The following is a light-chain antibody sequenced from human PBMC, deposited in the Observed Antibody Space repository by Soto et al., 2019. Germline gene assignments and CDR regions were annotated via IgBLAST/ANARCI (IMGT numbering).Light chain of an antibody. CDR1: SSDVGAYNY. CDR3: SSYTSNTTPYV. V-gene: IGLV2-14*01. J-gene: IGLJ1*01. CDR2: DVT. Sequence: QSALTQPASVSGSPGQSIAISCIGTSSDVGAYNYVSWYQQHPGKVPKLVIYDVTNRPSGVSDRFSGSKSGNTASLTISGLQAEDEADYYCSSYTSNTTPYVFGTGSKVTVL.